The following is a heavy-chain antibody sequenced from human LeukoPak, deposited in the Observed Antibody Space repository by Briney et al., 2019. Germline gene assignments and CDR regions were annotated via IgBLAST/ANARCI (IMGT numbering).Heavy chain of an antibody. J-gene: IGHJ5*02. CDR2: IDPSDSYT. V-gene: IGHV5-10-1*01. CDR3: ARRYYSYYDILTGYRNGNWLDP. D-gene: IGHD3-9*01. Sequence: GESLRISCKGSGYSFTSYWISWVRQMPGKGLEWMGRIDPSDSYTNYSPSFQGHVTISADKSISTAYLQWSSLKASDTAMYYCARRYYSYYDILTGYRNGNWLDPWGQGTLVTVSS. CDR1: GYSFTSYW.